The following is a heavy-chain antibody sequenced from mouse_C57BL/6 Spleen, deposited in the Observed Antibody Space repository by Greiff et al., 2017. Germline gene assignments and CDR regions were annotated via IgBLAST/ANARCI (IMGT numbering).Heavy chain of an antibody. Sequence: VQLQQSGAELVRPGASVKLSCTASGFNIKDYYMHWVKQRPEQGLEWIGRIDPADGHPDYAPKFQGKATLTADTSSNTAYLHLSSLTSEDTAVCYCTYGYDGAWFAYWGQGTLVTVSA. CDR1: GFNIKDYY. J-gene: IGHJ3*01. CDR3: TYGYDGAWFAY. V-gene: IGHV14-1*01. D-gene: IGHD2-2*01. CDR2: IDPADGHP.